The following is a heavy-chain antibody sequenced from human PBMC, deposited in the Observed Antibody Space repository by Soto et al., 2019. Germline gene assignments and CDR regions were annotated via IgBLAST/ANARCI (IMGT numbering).Heavy chain of an antibody. CDR2: IYHSGST. D-gene: IGHD3-16*01. CDR3: ASGGSGFYFDY. V-gene: IGHV4-4*02. CDR1: GGSISSSNW. J-gene: IGHJ4*02. Sequence: SETLSLTCTVSGGSISSSNWWSWVRQPPGKGLEWIGEIYHSGSTNYNPSLKSRVTISRDNSKNTLYLQMGSLRAEDMAVYYCASGGSGFYFDYWGQGTLVTVSS.